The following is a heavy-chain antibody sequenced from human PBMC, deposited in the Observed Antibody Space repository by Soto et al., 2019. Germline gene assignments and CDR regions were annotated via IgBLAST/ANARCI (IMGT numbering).Heavy chain of an antibody. V-gene: IGHV4-31*03. Sequence: QVQLQESGPGLVKPSQTLSLTCTVSGGSISSGGYYWSWIRQHPGQGLEWIGYIYYSGSTYYNPSPKSRVTISVDTSKNQFSLKLSSVTAADTAVYYCARGHHSSGYCFAYWGQGTLVTVSS. CDR3: ARGHHSSGYCFAY. D-gene: IGHD3-22*01. J-gene: IGHJ4*02. CDR1: GGSISSGGYY. CDR2: IYYSGST.